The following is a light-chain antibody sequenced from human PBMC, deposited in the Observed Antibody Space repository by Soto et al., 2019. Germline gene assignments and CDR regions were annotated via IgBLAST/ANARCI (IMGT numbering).Light chain of an antibody. CDR1: QSISSW. V-gene: IGKV1-5*03. J-gene: IGKJ1*01. CDR3: QQYNSYSRT. CDR2: KAS. Sequence: DIQMTQSPSTLSASVGDRVTITCRASQSISSWLAWYQQKPGKAPNLLIYKASSLESGVTSRFSGSGSGTEFTLTISSLQPDDFATYYCQQYNSYSRTFGQGTKVEIK.